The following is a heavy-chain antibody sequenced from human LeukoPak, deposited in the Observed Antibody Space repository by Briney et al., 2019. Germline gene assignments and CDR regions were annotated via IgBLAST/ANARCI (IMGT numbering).Heavy chain of an antibody. CDR2: ICHSGST. CDR3: GEVNLAVGN. Sequence: PSGTLSLICAVSGGSISSSNWWSLVRPPPGKGLEWIGEICHSGSTNYNPSLKSRVTISVDKSKNQFSLKLSSVTAADAVVYCAGEVNLAVGNWGQGTMVTVSS. J-gene: IGHJ4*01. D-gene: IGHD6-19*01. V-gene: IGHV4-4*02. CDR1: GGSISSSNW.